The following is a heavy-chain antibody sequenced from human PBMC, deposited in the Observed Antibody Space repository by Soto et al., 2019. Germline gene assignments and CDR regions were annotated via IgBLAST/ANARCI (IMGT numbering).Heavy chain of an antibody. J-gene: IGHJ6*03. D-gene: IGHD2-21*01. CDR2: INHLGSI. CDR3: ARGGISHWAYFYYMDV. CDR1: GGSLSDYF. Sequence: SETLSLTCVVSGGSLSDYFWSWIRQPPGMALEWIGEINHLGSINYNPSLKSRVTMSVDTSKNQFSLTLNSVTAADTATYYCARGGISHWAYFYYMDVWDRGATVNVSS. V-gene: IGHV4-34*01.